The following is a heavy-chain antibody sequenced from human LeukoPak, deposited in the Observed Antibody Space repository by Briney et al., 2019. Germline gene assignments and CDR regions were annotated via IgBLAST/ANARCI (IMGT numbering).Heavy chain of an antibody. J-gene: IGHJ6*02. V-gene: IGHV3-7*03. Sequence: LGGSLRLSCAASGFTFSSYWMNWARQAPGKGLGWVASINHNGNVNYYVDSVKGRFTISRDNAKNSLYLQMSNLRAEDTAVYFCARGGGLDVWGQGATVTVSS. CDR3: ARGGGLDV. CDR2: INHNGNVN. D-gene: IGHD3-16*01. CDR1: GFTFSSYW.